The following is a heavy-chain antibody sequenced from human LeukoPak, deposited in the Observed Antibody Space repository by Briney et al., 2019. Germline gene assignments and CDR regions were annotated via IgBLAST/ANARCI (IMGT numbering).Heavy chain of an antibody. CDR3: AKDKRRLLWFGELLPYYYFDY. J-gene: IGHJ4*02. CDR2: ISGSGGST. V-gene: IGHV3-23*01. Sequence: GGSLRLSCAACVFTFSSYAMIVVRQAPGKGLEWVSAISGSGGSTYYPDSVKGRFTISRDKSKNTLYLQMNSLRAEDTDVYYCAKDKRRLLWFGELLPYYYFDYWGQGTMATVSS. D-gene: IGHD3-10*01. CDR1: VFTFSSYA.